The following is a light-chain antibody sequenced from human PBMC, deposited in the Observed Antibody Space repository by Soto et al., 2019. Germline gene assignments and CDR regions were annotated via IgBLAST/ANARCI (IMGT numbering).Light chain of an antibody. J-gene: IGLJ1*01. CDR3: AAWDDILNGYV. Sequence: QSVLTQPPSASGTPGKRVTISCSGSSSNIERNTVTWYQQLPGTAPKLVIYSNYDRPSGVPDRFSGSTSGTSASLVIRGLQSEDEADYYCAAWDDILNGYVFGGGTKVTVL. CDR2: SNY. V-gene: IGLV1-44*01. CDR1: SSNIERNT.